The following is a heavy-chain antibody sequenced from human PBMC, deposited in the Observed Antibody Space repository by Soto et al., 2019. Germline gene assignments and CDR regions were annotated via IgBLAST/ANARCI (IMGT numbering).Heavy chain of an antibody. CDR1: VGSIISSSYY. J-gene: IGHJ4*02. CDR3: ASMSLLWFGELAAFDY. D-gene: IGHD3-10*01. V-gene: IGHV4-39*01. CDR2: IYYSGST. Sequence: SETLSVTCTVSVGSIISSSYYWGWVLQPPGKGLEWIGSIYYSGSTYYNPSLKSRVTISVDTSKNQFSLKLSSVTAADTAVYYCASMSLLWFGELAAFDYWGQGTLVTVSS.